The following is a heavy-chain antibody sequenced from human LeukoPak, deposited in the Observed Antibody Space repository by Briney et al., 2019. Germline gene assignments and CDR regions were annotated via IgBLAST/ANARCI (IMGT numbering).Heavy chain of an antibody. CDR1: AFTFSIYA. CDR3: AKDERKPVTTTVTTLGNLDY. CDR2: IQYDGSNE. Sequence: GGSLRLSCVASAFTFSIYAMSWVRQAPGKGLEWVTFIQYDGSNEYYADSVKGRFTISRDNSKNTLYLQMSSLGVEDTAVYYCAKDERKPVTTTVTTLGNLDYWGQGTLVTVSS. J-gene: IGHJ4*01. D-gene: IGHD4-17*01. V-gene: IGHV3-30*02.